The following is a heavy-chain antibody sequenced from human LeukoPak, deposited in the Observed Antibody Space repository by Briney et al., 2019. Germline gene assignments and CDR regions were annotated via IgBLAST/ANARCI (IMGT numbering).Heavy chain of an antibody. Sequence: SETLSLTCTVSGYSISSGYYWGWIRQPPGKGLEWIGSSDHSGSTYYNPSLKSRVTISGDTSKNQFSLKLRSVTAADTAVYYCARAFSSSPDHHFDYWGQGTLVTVSS. J-gene: IGHJ4*02. D-gene: IGHD6-6*01. CDR1: GYSISSGYY. V-gene: IGHV4-38-2*02. CDR3: ARAFSSSPDHHFDY. CDR2: SDHSGST.